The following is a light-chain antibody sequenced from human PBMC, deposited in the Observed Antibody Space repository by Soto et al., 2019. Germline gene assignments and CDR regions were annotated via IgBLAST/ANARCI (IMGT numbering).Light chain of an antibody. CDR1: QSINNL. CDR3: QQYDSYPLT. J-gene: IGKJ4*01. V-gene: IGKV1-5*01. CDR2: DVS. Sequence: DIQMNQSPTTLSTSVGDRVIITCRASQSINNLLAWYQQKPGKAPKFLIYDVSTLESGVPSRFSGSGSGTEFTLTISSLQPEDFATYYCQQYDSYPLTFGGGTKVAIK.